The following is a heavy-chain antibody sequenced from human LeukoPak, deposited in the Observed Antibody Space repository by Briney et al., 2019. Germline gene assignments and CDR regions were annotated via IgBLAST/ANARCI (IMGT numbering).Heavy chain of an antibody. D-gene: IGHD5-18*01. CDR3: AGARRGYSYGHLDY. J-gene: IGHJ4*02. CDR1: GFTFSSYG. CDR2: IWYDGSNK. Sequence: GRSLRLSCAASGFTFSSYGMHWVRQAPGKGLEWVAVIWYDGSNKYYADSVKGRFTISRDNSKNTLYLQMNSLRAEDTAVYYCAGARRGYSYGHLDYWGQRTLVTVSS. V-gene: IGHV3-33*01.